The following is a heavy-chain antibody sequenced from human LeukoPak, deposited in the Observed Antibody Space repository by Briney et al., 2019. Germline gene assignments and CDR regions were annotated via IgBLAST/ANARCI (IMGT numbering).Heavy chain of an antibody. CDR3: ARHRGWNVYYFVY. CDR2: IYSGGST. D-gene: IGHD1-1*01. Sequence: PRGSLRLSCAPSGFTVSSNYMSWVRQAPGEGLEWGSIIYSGGSTYYVDSLTGRFTISRDNSKNTLYLQMNTLRAEDTAVYYCARHRGWNVYYFVYWGQGTLVTVSS. J-gene: IGHJ4*02. CDR1: GFTVSSNY. V-gene: IGHV3-66*04.